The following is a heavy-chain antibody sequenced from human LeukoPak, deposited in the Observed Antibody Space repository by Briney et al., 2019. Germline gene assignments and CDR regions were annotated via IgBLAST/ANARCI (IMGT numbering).Heavy chain of an antibody. J-gene: IGHJ5*01. CDR3: ARDEVIVDGGVDWFDP. Sequence: MPSQTLSLTCTVSGYSISSGYYWGWIRQPPGKGLEWIGSIYHSGSTYYNPSLKSRVTISVDTSKNQFSLKLSSVTAADTAVYYCARDEVIVDGGVDWFDPWGQGTTVIVSS. CDR2: IYHSGST. CDR1: GYSISSGYY. V-gene: IGHV4-38-2*02. D-gene: IGHD3-22*01.